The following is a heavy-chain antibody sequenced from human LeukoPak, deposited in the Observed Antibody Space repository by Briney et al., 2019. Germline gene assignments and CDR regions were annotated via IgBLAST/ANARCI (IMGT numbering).Heavy chain of an antibody. CDR1: GGSLSSYY. D-gene: IGHD5-18*01. Sequence: SETLSLTCTVSGGSLSSYYWSWIRQPPGKGLEWIGYIYYSGSPNHNPSLKSRVTTSVDTSKNQFSLKLSSVTAADTAVYYCASITVDTAMVYFDYWGQGTLVTVSS. CDR3: ASITVDTAMVYFDY. V-gene: IGHV4-59*08. CDR2: IYYSGSP. J-gene: IGHJ4*02.